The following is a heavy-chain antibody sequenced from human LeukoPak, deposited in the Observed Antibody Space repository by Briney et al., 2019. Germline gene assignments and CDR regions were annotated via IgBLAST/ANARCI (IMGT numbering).Heavy chain of an antibody. CDR3: AREGPPATYYYGY. V-gene: IGHV1-2*02. Sequence: ASVTVSCMACGYTFTGYYMHWVRQAPGQGLEWMGWINPNSGGTNYAQKFQGRVTMTRDTSISTAYMELSRLRSDDTAVYYCAREGPPATYYYGYWGQGTLVTVSS. CDR2: INPNSGGT. CDR1: GYTFTGYY. J-gene: IGHJ4*02.